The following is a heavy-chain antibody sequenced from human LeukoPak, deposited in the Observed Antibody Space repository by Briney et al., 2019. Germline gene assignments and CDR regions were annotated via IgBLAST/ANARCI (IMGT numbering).Heavy chain of an antibody. Sequence: PGASVKVSCKASGYTFTSYAMNWVRLVPGQGLEWMGWISAYSGDTNYAQRFQGRVTMSTDTSTDTAYMELRSLKSEDTAVYYCARNAFKTSSENYFDFWGRGTLVTVSS. CDR2: ISAYSGDT. D-gene: IGHD3-3*02. V-gene: IGHV1-18*01. CDR3: ARNAFKTSSENYFDF. J-gene: IGHJ4*02. CDR1: GYTFTSYA.